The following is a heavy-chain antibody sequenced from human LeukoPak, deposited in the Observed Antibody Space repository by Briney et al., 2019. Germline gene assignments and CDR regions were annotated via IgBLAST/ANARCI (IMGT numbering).Heavy chain of an antibody. J-gene: IGHJ4*02. CDR1: GVAVSSSY. CDR3: VRGYYAGRGHHFEY. V-gene: IGHV3-33*08. CDR2: IWSDGSNK. D-gene: IGHD3-22*01. Sequence: TGGSLRLSCAASGVAVSSSYMSWVRQAPGKGLEWVTVIWSDGSNKYYADSVKGRFTISRDNSKNTLYLQMNSLRAEDTAVYYCVRGYYAGRGHHFEYWGQGTLVTVSS.